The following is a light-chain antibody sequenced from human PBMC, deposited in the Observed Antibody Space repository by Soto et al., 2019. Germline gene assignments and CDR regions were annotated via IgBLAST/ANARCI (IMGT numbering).Light chain of an antibody. CDR3: QQYNSYWT. CDR2: KAS. V-gene: IGKV1-5*03. Sequence: DIQMTQSPSTLSASVGDRVTITCRASQSISSWLAWYQQKPWKAPKLLIYKASSLESGVPSRFSGSGSGTELTITSSSMKPDDFATYYCQQYNSYWTFGPGTKVELK. J-gene: IGKJ1*01. CDR1: QSISSW.